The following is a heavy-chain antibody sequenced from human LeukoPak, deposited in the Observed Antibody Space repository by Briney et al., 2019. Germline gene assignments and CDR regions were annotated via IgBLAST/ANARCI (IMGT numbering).Heavy chain of an antibody. J-gene: IGHJ3*02. Sequence: SVKVSCKASGGTFSSYAISWVRQAPGQGLEWMGGIIPIFGTANYAQKLQGRVTMTTDTSTSTAYMELRSLRSDDTAVYYCARESGNNGAFDIWGQGTMVTVSS. V-gene: IGHV1-69*05. CDR1: GGTFSSYA. CDR2: IIPIFGTA. CDR3: ARESGNNGAFDI. D-gene: IGHD5-12*01.